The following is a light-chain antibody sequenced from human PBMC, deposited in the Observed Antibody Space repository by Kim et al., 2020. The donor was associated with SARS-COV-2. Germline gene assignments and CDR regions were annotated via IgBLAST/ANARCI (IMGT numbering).Light chain of an antibody. CDR2: GPS. J-gene: IGKJ2*01. CDR3: QQYGSAPDT. Sequence: EIVVTQSPSTLSLSPGERATLSCRASQTVRGNYVAWYQQRPGQAPRPLIYGPSRRATAVPDRFSASGYGTDFTLTISRLEPDDFVVYYCQQYGSAPDTLGQGNKLE. CDR1: QTVRGNY. V-gene: IGKV3-20*01.